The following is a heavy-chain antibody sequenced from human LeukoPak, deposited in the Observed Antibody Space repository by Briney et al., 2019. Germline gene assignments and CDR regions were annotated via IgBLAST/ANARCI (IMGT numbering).Heavy chain of an antibody. CDR2: INAGNGNT. Sequence: ASVKVSCKASGYTFTSYAMHWVRQAPGQRLEWMGWINAGNGNTKYSQKFQGRVTITADESTSTAYMELSSLRSEDTAVYYCAREPEYSSSFYYYYGMDVWGQGTTVTVSS. D-gene: IGHD6-6*01. V-gene: IGHV1-3*01. CDR3: AREPEYSSSFYYYYGMDV. J-gene: IGHJ6*02. CDR1: GYTFTSYA.